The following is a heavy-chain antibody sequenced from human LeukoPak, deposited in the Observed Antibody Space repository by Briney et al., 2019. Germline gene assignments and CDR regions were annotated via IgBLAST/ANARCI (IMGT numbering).Heavy chain of an antibody. J-gene: IGHJ1*01. V-gene: IGHV4-38-2*01. CDR1: GYSISSAYY. CDR2: ILHSGST. D-gene: IGHD3-9*01. CDR3: ARGGYDILTGYYGFQH. Sequence: KPSETLSLTCAVSGYSISSAYYWGWIRQPPGKGLEWIGSILHSGSTYYNPSLKSRVTISVDTSKNQFSLKLSSVTAADTAVYYCARGGYDILTGYYGFQHWGQGTLVTVSS.